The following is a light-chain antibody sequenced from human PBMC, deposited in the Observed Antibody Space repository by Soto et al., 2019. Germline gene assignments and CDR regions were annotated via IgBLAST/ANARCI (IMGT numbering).Light chain of an antibody. V-gene: IGKV3-20*01. J-gene: IGKJ1*01. Sequence: EIVLTQSPGTLSFSPGERATLSCRASQSLNNNFLAWYQQKPGQAPRLLIYRASTRATGIPDRFSGRGSGTDFTLTISRLEPGDFAMYYCQQYDNIPRTFGQGTKVEVK. CDR2: RAS. CDR3: QQYDNIPRT. CDR1: QSLNNNF.